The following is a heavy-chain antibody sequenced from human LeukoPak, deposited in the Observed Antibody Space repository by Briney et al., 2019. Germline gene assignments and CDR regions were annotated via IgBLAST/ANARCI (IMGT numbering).Heavy chain of an antibody. CDR2: ISSSSSYI. CDR3: ARGPEWELLGGFDY. D-gene: IGHD1-26*01. CDR1: GFTFSSYS. V-gene: IGHV3-21*01. Sequence: KPGGSLTLSCAASGFTFSSYSMNWVRQAPGKGLEWVSSISSSSSYIYYADSVKGRFTISRDNAKNSLYLQMNSLRAEDTAVYYCARGPEWELLGGFDYWGQGTLVPVSS. J-gene: IGHJ4*02.